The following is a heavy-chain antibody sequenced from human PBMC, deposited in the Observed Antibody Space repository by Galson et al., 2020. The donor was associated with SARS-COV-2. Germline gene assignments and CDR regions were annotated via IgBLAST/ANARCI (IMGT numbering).Heavy chain of an antibody. CDR3: ATKSYSSGWFDY. CDR2: IRPSTNTI. CDR1: GFTFGSYS. V-gene: IGHV3-48*04. Sequence: GGSLRLSCVASGFTFGSYSMSWVRQAPGKGLEWISYIRPSTNTIYYADSVKGRFTISRDNAKNSLFLQMNSLRAEDTAIYFCATKSYSSGWFDYWGQGTLVTVSS. J-gene: IGHJ4*02. D-gene: IGHD6-19*01.